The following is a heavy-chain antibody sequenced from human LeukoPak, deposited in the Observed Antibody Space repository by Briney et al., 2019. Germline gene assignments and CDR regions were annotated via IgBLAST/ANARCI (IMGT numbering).Heavy chain of an antibody. CDR1: GLTLSPYT. J-gene: IGHJ3*02. V-gene: IGHV3-23*01. Sequence: GGSLRLSCVASGLTLSPYTMSWVRQAPGKGLEWVSTISGGGDSTYYADSVKGRFTISRDNSKNTLYLQMNSLGVEDTAVYYCARDWGSGSYLSTLFYAFDIWGQGTMVTVSS. CDR3: ARDWGSGSYLSTLFYAFDI. D-gene: IGHD1-26*01. CDR2: ISGGGDST.